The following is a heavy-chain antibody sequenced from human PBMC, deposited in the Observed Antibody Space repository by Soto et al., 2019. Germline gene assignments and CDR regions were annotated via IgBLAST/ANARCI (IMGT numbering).Heavy chain of an antibody. V-gene: IGHV3-23*01. CDR1: GFTFSSYA. CDR2: ISGSGGST. CDR3: AKALRLRYFDWLTVADAFDI. Sequence: ESGGGLVQPGGSLRLSCAASGFTFSSYAMSWVHQAPGKGLEWVSAISGSGGSTYYADSVKGRFTISRDNSKNTLYLQMNSLRAEDTAVYYCAKALRLRYFDWLTVADAFDIWGQGTMVTVSS. J-gene: IGHJ3*02. D-gene: IGHD3-9*01.